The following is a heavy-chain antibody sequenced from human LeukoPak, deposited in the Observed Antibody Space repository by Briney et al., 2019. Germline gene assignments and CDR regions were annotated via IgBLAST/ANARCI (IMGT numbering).Heavy chain of an antibody. CDR1: GGSISSSSYY. Sequence: SETLSLTCTVSGGSISSSSYYWGWIRQPPGKGLEWIGNIYYSGSTYYNPSLKSRLTISLDTSQGQFSLRLSSVTAADTALYYCTGGSYDVLTGYSTLGEYWGQGTRVTVSS. J-gene: IGHJ4*02. D-gene: IGHD3-9*01. CDR3: TGGSYDVLTGYSTLGEY. V-gene: IGHV4-39*01. CDR2: IYYSGST.